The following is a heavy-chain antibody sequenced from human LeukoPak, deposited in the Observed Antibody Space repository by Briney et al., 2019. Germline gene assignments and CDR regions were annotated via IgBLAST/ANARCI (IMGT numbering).Heavy chain of an antibody. J-gene: IGHJ3*02. Sequence: GGSLTLSCPPSGFTLNSYAMSWVRQAPGKGLAWVASINLIHCSTYYADSVKGRFTISRDNSKNTLYLQMNSLRAEDTAVYYCAKEAFAYCGGDCYAADAFDIWDQGTMVTVSS. CDR1: GFTLNSYA. CDR2: INLIHCST. V-gene: IGHV3-23*01. CDR3: AKEAFAYCGGDCYAADAFDI. D-gene: IGHD2-21*02.